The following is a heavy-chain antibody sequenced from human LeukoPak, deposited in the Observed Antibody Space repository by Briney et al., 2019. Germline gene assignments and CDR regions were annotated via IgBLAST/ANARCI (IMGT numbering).Heavy chain of an antibody. CDR2: ISAYNGNT. D-gene: IGHD3-22*01. CDR1: GYTFTSYG. CDR3: ATTYYYDSSGYSSLWY. J-gene: IGHJ4*02. V-gene: IGHV1-18*01. Sequence: ASVKASCKASGYTFTSYGISWVRQAPGQGLEWMGWISAYNGNTNYAQKLQGRVTMTTDTSTSTAYMELRSLRSDDTAVYYCATTYYYDSSGYSSLWYWGQGTLVTVSS.